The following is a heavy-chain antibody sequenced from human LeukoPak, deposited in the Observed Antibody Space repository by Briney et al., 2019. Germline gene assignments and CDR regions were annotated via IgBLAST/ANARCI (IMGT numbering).Heavy chain of an antibody. CDR3: ARDRLERHHCYYDMDV. J-gene: IGHJ6*02. V-gene: IGHV1-2*04. Sequence: ASVKVSCKASGYTFTGYYMHWVRQASGQGLEWMGWINPNSGGTNYAQKFQGWVTMTRDTSISTAYMELSRLRSDDTAVYYCARDRLERHHCYYDMDVWGQGTTVTVSS. D-gene: IGHD1-1*01. CDR2: INPNSGGT. CDR1: GYTFTGYY.